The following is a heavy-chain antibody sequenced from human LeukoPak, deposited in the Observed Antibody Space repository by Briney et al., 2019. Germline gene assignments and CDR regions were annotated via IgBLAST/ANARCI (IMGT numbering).Heavy chain of an antibody. Sequence: GGSLRLSCAASGFTFSSYAMSWVRQAPGKGLEWVSAISGGGGSTYYADSVKGRFTISRDNSKNTLYLQMNSLRAEDTAVYYCAKNFLVTVTTAFDYWGQGTLVTVSS. CDR3: AKNFLVTVTTAFDY. V-gene: IGHV3-23*01. D-gene: IGHD4-17*01. CDR1: GFTFSSYA. J-gene: IGHJ4*02. CDR2: ISGGGGST.